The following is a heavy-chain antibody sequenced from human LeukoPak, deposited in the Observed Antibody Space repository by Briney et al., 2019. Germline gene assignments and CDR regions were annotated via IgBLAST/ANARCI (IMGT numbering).Heavy chain of an antibody. CDR1: GYSISSGYY. D-gene: IGHD3-10*01. CDR2: IYHNGNT. CDR3: ARERYYASGSYSGMWYFDY. J-gene: IGHJ4*02. V-gene: IGHV4-38-2*02. Sequence: PSETLSLTCAVSGYSISSGYYWGWIRQPPGKGLEWIGTIYHNGNTYYNSSLKSRVTISVDTSKNQFPLKLNSVTAADTAVYYCARERYYASGSYSGMWYFDYWGQGTLVTASS.